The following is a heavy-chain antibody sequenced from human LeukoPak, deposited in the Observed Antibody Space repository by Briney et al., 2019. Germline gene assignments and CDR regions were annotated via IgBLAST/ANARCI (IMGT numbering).Heavy chain of an antibody. CDR2: INHRGSG. CDR3: ATNHGNNWNEYDAFDI. V-gene: IGHV4-34*01. J-gene: IGHJ3*02. Sequence: SETLSLTCGVYGEPLSGYYWTWIRQPPGKGLEWIGDINHRGSGTYNPSLKSRLTISADTSKNQFSLRLISVTAADTAVYYCATNHGNNWNEYDAFDIWGQGTMVTVSS. D-gene: IGHD1-1*01. CDR1: GEPLSGYY.